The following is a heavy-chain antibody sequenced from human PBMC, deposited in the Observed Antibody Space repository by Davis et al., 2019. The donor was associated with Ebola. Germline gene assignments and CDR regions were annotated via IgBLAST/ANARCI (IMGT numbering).Heavy chain of an antibody. CDR1: GFTFSSYA. Sequence: PGGSLRLSCAASGFTFSSYAMHWVRQAPGKGLEWVAVISYDGSNKYYADSVKGRFTISRDNSKNTLYLQMNSLRAEDTAVYYCARDGKKGWGQGTLVTVSS. J-gene: IGHJ4*02. V-gene: IGHV3-30-3*01. CDR2: ISYDGSNK. CDR3: ARDGKKG.